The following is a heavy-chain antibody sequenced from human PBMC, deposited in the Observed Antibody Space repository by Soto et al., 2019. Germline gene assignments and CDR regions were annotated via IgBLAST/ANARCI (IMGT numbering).Heavy chain of an antibody. CDR2: TSGSSGTI. CDR3: ARYNYNDPNSYYMDV. V-gene: IGHV3-48*01. CDR1: GFTFSSYS. J-gene: IGHJ6*03. D-gene: IGHD3-16*01. Sequence: EVNLVESGGGLVQPGGSLRLSCAASGFTFSSYSMNWVRQAPGKGLEWVSYTSGSSGTIYYADSVKGRFTISRDNAKNILYLQMNGLRAEDTALYYCARYNYNDPNSYYMDVWDKGTTVTVS.